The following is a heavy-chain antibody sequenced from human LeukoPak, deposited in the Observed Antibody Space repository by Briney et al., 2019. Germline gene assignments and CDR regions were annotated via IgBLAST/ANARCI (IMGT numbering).Heavy chain of an antibody. CDR1: GGSIRSSLYY. Sequence: SETLSLTCTVSGGSIRSSLYYWAWIRQTPGKGLEGIGSIDYSGSTNYNPSLKSRATIFVDTSKNQFSLKLSSLTAADTAVYYCARDMTGSGWNDAFDIWGQGTMVTVSS. D-gene: IGHD6-19*01. J-gene: IGHJ3*02. CDR2: IDYSGST. CDR3: ARDMTGSGWNDAFDI. V-gene: IGHV4-39*02.